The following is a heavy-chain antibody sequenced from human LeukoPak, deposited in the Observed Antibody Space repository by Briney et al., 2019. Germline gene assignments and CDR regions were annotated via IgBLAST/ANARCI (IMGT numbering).Heavy chain of an antibody. CDR2: IYTSGST. Sequence: SETLSLTCTVSGGSISSYYWSWIRQPAGKGLEWIGRIYTSGSTNYNPSLKSRVNMSVDTSKNQFSLKLSSVTAADTAVYYCARGADYHYVWGSYPQAAFDIWGQGTMVTVSS. CDR3: ARGADYHYVWGSYPQAAFDI. CDR1: GGSISSYY. D-gene: IGHD3-16*02. J-gene: IGHJ3*02. V-gene: IGHV4-4*07.